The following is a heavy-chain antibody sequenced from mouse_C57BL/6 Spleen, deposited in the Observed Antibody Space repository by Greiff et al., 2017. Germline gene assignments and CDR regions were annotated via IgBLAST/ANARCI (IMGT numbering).Heavy chain of an antibody. J-gene: IGHJ3*01. CDR1: GFTFSDYG. D-gene: IGHD2-3*01. CDR3: ARIPPDGYLAWFAY. CDR2: ISSGSSTI. V-gene: IGHV5-17*01. Sequence: EVKLQEPGGGLVKPGGSLKLSCAASGFTFSDYGMHWVRQAPEKGLEWVAYISSGSSTIYYADTVKGRFTISRDNAKNTLFLPMTSLRSEDTARYYWARIPPDGYLAWFAYWGQGTLVTVSA.